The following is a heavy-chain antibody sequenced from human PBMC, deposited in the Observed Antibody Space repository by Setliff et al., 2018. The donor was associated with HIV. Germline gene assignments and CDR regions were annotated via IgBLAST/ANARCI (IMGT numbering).Heavy chain of an antibody. J-gene: IGHJ4*02. CDR3: AKGALGYCSGTICYPFDY. CDR2: ISYDGSRI. Sequence: GGSLRLSCVASGFTFSTFAMHWVRQAPGKGLEWVSVISYDGSRISYADSVKGRFTISRDNSKNTLYLQMNSLRAEDMAVYYCAKGALGYCSGTICYPFDYWAQGTLVTVSS. V-gene: IGHV3-30*07. CDR1: GFTFSTFA. D-gene: IGHD2-15*01.